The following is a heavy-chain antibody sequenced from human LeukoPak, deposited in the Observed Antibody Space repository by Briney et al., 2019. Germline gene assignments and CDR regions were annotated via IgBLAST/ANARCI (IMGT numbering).Heavy chain of an antibody. CDR3: GRGPGYRSDY. Sequence: GGSLRLSCAASGLSFNTYWMTCVRQASGKGLEWVANINQDGSEKNYVGSVKGRFTISRDSAKKSLYLQMNSLRAEDTAVYYCGRGPGYRSDYWGQGTLVTVSS. V-gene: IGHV3-7*05. J-gene: IGHJ4*02. CDR2: INQDGSEK. CDR1: GLSFNTYW. D-gene: IGHD5-12*01.